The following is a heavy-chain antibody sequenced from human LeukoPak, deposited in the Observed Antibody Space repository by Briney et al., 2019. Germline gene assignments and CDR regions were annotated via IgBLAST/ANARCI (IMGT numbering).Heavy chain of an antibody. CDR2: ICYSGST. J-gene: IGHJ4*02. V-gene: IGHV4-59*01. D-gene: IGHD1-26*01. CDR3: ARERGWYSGSYVDS. Sequence: SETLSLTCTVSGGSISGYYWSWIRQPPGKRLEWIGYICYSGSTYYNPSLKSRVTISVDTSQNHFSLRLTSVTAADTAVYYCARERGWYSGSYVDSWGQGTLVTVSS. CDR1: GGSISGYY.